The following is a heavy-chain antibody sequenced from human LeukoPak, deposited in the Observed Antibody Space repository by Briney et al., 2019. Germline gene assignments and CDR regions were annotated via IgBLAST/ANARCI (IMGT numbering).Heavy chain of an antibody. J-gene: IGHJ3*02. Sequence: PGGSLRLSCAASGFTFSTHTMTWVRQAPGKGQKSVSGISGTLPSRARTYYADSVNGRFTISRDNTKNTLYLQMNNLPADHTALYYCARALGYGLGWGYGFDMRGQGTMVTVSS. V-gene: IGHV3-23*01. CDR2: ISGTLPSRART. D-gene: IGHD7-27*01. CDR1: GFTFSTHT. CDR3: ARALGYGLGWGYGFDM.